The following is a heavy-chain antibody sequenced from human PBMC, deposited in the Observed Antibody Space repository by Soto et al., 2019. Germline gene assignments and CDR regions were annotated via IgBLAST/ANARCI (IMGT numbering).Heavy chain of an antibody. CDR1: GFTFSDYG. CDR3: AKSRAGSSCYEGEA. Sequence: QVQLVESGGGVVQPGRSLRLSCAASGFTFSDYGMHWVRQAPGKGLEWVAVISHDGTTQNYLYSVNVRFNISRDNSKNALFLEMSSLRPEETAEYCCAKSRAGSSCYEGEAWGQGTLVTVSS. CDR2: ISHDGTTQ. J-gene: IGHJ4*02. D-gene: IGHD6-13*01. V-gene: IGHV3-30*18.